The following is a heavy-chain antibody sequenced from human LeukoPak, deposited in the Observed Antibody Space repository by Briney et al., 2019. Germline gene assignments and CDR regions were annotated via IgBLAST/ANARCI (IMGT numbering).Heavy chain of an antibody. CDR1: GFTLSSYW. D-gene: IGHD2-8*02. V-gene: IGHV3-74*01. Sequence: GGSLRLSCAASGFTLSSYWMHWVRQAPGKGLVWVSRINTDGSNTNYADSVKGRFTISRDNAKLYLHMNSLRAEDTAVYYRARGLLGIDYWGQGTLVTVSS. CDR3: ARGLLGIDY. J-gene: IGHJ4*02. CDR2: INTDGSNT.